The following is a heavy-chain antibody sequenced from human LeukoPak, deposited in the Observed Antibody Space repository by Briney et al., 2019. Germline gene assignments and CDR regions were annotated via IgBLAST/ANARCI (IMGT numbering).Heavy chain of an antibody. D-gene: IGHD6-19*01. V-gene: IGHV6-1*01. J-gene: IGHJ4*02. CDR2: TYYRSKWYN. Sequence: SQTLSLTCAISGDSVSSNSAAWNCIKQSPSRGLEWLGRTYYRSKWYNDYAVSVKSRITINPDTSNNQFSLQLNSVTPEDTAVYYCARAPLPHSSGYYFDYWGQGTLVTVSS. CDR1: GDSVSSNSAA. CDR3: ARAPLPHSSGYYFDY.